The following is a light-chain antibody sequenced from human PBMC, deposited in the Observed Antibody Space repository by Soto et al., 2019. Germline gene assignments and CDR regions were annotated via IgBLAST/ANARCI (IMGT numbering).Light chain of an antibody. CDR2: EVT. J-gene: IGLJ1*01. V-gene: IGLV2-14*01. Sequence: QSALTQPASVSGSPGQSIAISCTGTSSDVGGYDYVSWYQQHPDKAPKLMIYEVTKRPSGVSNRFSGSKSGNTASLTISGLQPEDEADYYCSSHKSGNTRVFGSGTKVTVL. CDR1: SSDVGGYDY. CDR3: SSHKSGNTRV.